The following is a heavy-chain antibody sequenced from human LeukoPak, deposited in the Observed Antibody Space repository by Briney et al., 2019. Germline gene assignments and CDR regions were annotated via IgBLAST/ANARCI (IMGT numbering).Heavy chain of an antibody. CDR2: ISSSGSTI. V-gene: IGHV3-48*03. J-gene: IGHJ6*04. D-gene: IGHD3-10*01. CDR3: ARDRWFGEFYPRFYYYYGMDV. Sequence: GGSLRLSCAASGFTFSSYEMNWVRQAPGKGLEWVSYISSSGSTIYYADSVKGRFTISRDNAKNSLYLQMNSLRAEDTAVYYCARDRWFGEFYPRFYYYYGMDVWGKGTTVTVSS. CDR1: GFTFSSYE.